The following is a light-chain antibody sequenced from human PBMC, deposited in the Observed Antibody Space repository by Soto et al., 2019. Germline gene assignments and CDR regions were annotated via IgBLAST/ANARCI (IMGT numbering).Light chain of an antibody. CDR3: AAWDDRLSGYV. CDR1: SSNVGNNF. J-gene: IGLJ1*01. CDR2: NND. V-gene: IGLV1-47*02. Sequence: QSVLPQPPSASGTPGQRVTISCSGGSSNVGNNFVYWYQQLPGTAPTLSIYNNDHRPSGVPARFSGSKSGTSASLAISGLRVEDEADYYCAAWDDRLSGYVFGTGTQLTV.